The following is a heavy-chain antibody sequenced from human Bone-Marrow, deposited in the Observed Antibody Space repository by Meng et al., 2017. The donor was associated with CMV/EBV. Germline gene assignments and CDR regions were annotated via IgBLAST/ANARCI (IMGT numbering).Heavy chain of an antibody. Sequence: SETLSLTCAVYGGSFSGYYWSWIRQPPGKGLEWIGEINHSGSTNYNPSLKSRVTISVDTSKNQSSLKLSSVTAADTAVYYCARGRPFSRLPLSWPQWELRWGWFDPWGQGTLVTVSS. CDR1: GGSFSGYY. CDR3: ARGRPFSRLPLSWPQWELRWGWFDP. CDR2: INHSGST. D-gene: IGHD1-26*01. J-gene: IGHJ5*02. V-gene: IGHV4-34*01.